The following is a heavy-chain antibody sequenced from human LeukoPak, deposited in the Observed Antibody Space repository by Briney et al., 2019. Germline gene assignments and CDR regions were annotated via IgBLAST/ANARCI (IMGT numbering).Heavy chain of an antibody. CDR2: IYYSGST. Sequence: SETLSLTCTVSGGSISSSSYYWGWIRQPPGKGLEWIGSIYYSGSTYYNPSLKSRVTMSVDTSKNQFSLKLSSVTAADTAVYYCARDPIYSTGSGWYSATYWGQGTLVTVSS. D-gene: IGHD6-19*01. V-gene: IGHV4-39*07. CDR1: GGSISSSSYY. CDR3: ARDPIYSTGSGWYSATY. J-gene: IGHJ4*02.